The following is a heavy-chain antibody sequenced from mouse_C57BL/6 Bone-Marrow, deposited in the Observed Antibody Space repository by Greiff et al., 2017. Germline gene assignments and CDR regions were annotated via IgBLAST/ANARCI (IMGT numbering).Heavy chain of an antibody. D-gene: IGHD1-1*01. V-gene: IGHV1-50*01. J-gene: IGHJ2*01. CDR2: IDPSASYP. CDR1: GYTFTSYW. CDR3: ARTGPTVVATDY. Sequence: QVQLQQPGAELVKPGASVKLSCKASGYTFTSYWMQWVKQRPGQGLEWIGEIDPSASYPNYNQKFKGKATLTVDTSSSTAYMQLSSLTSEDSAVYYCARTGPTVVATDYWGKGTTLTVSS.